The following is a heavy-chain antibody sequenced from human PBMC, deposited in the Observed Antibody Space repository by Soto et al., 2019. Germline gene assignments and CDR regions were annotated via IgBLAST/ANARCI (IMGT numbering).Heavy chain of an antibody. D-gene: IGHD3-9*01. CDR3: ARPERYYDILTGFARLGAFDI. Sequence: GESLKISCKGSGYSFTSYWIGWVRQMPGKGLEWMGIIYPGDSDTRYSPSFQGQVTISADKSISTAYLQWSSLKASDTAMYYCARPERYYDILTGFARLGAFDIWGQGTMVTVSS. CDR1: GYSFTSYW. CDR2: IYPGDSDT. V-gene: IGHV5-51*01. J-gene: IGHJ3*02.